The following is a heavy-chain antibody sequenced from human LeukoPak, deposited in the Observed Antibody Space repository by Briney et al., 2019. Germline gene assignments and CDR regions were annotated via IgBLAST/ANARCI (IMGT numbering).Heavy chain of an antibody. Sequence: GESLKISCKGSGYSFTSYWIGWVHQMPGKGLEWMGIIYPGDSDTRYSPSFQGQVTISADKSISTAYLQWSSLKASDTAMYYCATVGYCSSTSCYPSNGWFDPWGQGTLVTVSS. V-gene: IGHV5-51*07. D-gene: IGHD2-2*01. CDR3: ATVGYCSSTSCYPSNGWFDP. CDR1: GYSFTSYW. J-gene: IGHJ5*02. CDR2: IYPGDSDT.